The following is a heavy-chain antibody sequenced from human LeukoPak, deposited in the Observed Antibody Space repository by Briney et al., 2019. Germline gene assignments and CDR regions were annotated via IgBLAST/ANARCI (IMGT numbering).Heavy chain of an antibody. CDR1: GFTFSSYA. CDR3: ARVSRASSDAFDI. D-gene: IGHD1-26*01. Sequence: GGSLRLSCAASGFTFSSYAMSWVRQAPGKGLEWVSGISGSGGSTYYADSVKGRFTISRDNAKNTLYLQMNSLRAEDTAVYYCARVSRASSDAFDIWGQGTMVTVSS. CDR2: ISGSGGST. J-gene: IGHJ3*02. V-gene: IGHV3-23*01.